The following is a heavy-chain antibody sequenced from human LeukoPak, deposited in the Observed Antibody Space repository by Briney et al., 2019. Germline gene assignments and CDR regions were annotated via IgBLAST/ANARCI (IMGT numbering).Heavy chain of an antibody. V-gene: IGHV4-59*12. CDR1: GGSFSSYY. CDR2: IYYSGST. D-gene: IGHD3-22*01. Sequence: SETLSLTCTVSGGSFSSYYWSWIRQPPGKGLEWIGYIYYSGSTYYNPSLKSRVTISVDTSKNQFSLKLSSVTAADTAVYYCARTRYYYDSSGYYYVHDAFDIWGQGTMVTVSS. CDR3: ARTRYYYDSSGYYYVHDAFDI. J-gene: IGHJ3*02.